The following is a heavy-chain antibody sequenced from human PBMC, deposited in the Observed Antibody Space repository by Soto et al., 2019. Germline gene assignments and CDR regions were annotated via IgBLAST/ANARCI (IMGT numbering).Heavy chain of an antibody. V-gene: IGHV4-4*07. D-gene: IGHD6-19*01. Sequence: QVQLQESGPGLVKPSETLSLTCTGSGGSISSYYWRWIRQPAGKGLEWIGSIYTSRSTNYNPSLKSRFTMSLDTSKNQFSLKLKSVTAADTAVYYCAREPVEVAGTTFWFYPWGQGTLVAVSS. CDR1: GGSISSYY. J-gene: IGHJ5*02. CDR2: IYTSRST. CDR3: AREPVEVAGTTFWFYP.